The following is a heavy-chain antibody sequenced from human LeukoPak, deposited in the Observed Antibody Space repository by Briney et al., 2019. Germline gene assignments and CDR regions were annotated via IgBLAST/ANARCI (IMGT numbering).Heavy chain of an antibody. CDR1: GGSISSGGYY. CDR2: INHSGST. J-gene: IGHJ4*02. V-gene: IGHV4-30-2*01. Sequence: SQTLSLTCTVSGGSISSGGYYWSWIRQPPGKGPEWIGEINHSGSTNYNPSLKSRVTISVDTSKNQFSLKLSSVTAADTAVYYCARGKGFESPFDYWGQGALVTVSS. CDR3: ARGKGFESPFDY.